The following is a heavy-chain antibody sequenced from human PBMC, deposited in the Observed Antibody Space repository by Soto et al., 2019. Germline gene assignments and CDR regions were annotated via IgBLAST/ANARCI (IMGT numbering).Heavy chain of an antibody. CDR1: GYTFSTYW. CDR3: ARKFAPEFFDS. J-gene: IGHJ4*02. D-gene: IGHD3-10*01. V-gene: IGHV5-51*01. CDR2: IYPGDSDT. Sequence: GESLKISCKGSGYTFSTYWIAWVRQMPGKGLEWMGIIYPGDSDTKYSPAFQGQVTISADKSINTAYLQWTSLEASDTAMYYCARKFAPEFFDSWGQGTLDTVSS.